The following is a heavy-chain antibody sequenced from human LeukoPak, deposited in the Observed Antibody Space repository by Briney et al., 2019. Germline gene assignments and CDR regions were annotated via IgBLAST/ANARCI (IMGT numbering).Heavy chain of an antibody. Sequence: GRSLRLSCAASGLIFSVFGMHCARHAPGKGLEWVAFISYDGINKYYAHSVKGRFTISRDNSMNTLYLQMNSRRPEDTAIYYCVKDTSRTAAGTTWGSLDYWGQGNLVTVS. J-gene: IGHJ4*02. V-gene: IGHV3-30*18. CDR3: VKDTSRTAAGTTWGSLDY. CDR1: GLIFSVFG. CDR2: ISYDGINK. D-gene: IGHD6-13*01.